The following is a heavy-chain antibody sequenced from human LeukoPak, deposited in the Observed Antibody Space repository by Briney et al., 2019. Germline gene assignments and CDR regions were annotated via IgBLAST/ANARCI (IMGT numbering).Heavy chain of an antibody. Sequence: ASVKVSCKASGYTFTSYDINWVRQATGQGLEWMGWINPNSGGTNYAQKFQGRVTMTRDTSISTAYMELSRLRSDDTAVYYCARDTAMGSFDYWGQGTLVTVPS. CDR2: INPNSGGT. D-gene: IGHD5-18*01. CDR3: ARDTAMGSFDY. CDR1: GYTFTSYD. V-gene: IGHV1-2*02. J-gene: IGHJ4*02.